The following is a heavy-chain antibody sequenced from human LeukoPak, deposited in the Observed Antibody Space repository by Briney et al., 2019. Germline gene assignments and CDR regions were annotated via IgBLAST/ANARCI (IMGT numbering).Heavy chain of an antibody. J-gene: IGHJ5*02. V-gene: IGHV3-21*06. CDR1: GFTVSSKY. CDR2: ISRNSNYI. Sequence: PGGSLRLSCAASGFTVSSKYMSWVRRAPGKGLEWVSSISRNSNYIYYADSVKGRFTISRDNAKNSLYLQMNGLRDEDTAVYYCVRIPNGAVFPNWLDPWGQGTLVTVSS. D-gene: IGHD2-8*01. CDR3: VRIPNGAVFPNWLDP.